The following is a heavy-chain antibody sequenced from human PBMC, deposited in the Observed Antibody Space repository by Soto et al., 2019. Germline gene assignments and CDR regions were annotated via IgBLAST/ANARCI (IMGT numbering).Heavy chain of an antibody. V-gene: IGHV4-59*08. Sequence: PSETLSLTCTVPGGSISSYYWSWIRQPPGKGLEWIGYIYYSGSTNYNPSLKSRVTISVDTSKNQFSLKLSSVTAADTAVYYCARWYSSSAHDYWGQGTLVTVSS. D-gene: IGHD6-6*01. CDR2: IYYSGST. CDR3: ARWYSSSAHDY. CDR1: GGSISSYY. J-gene: IGHJ4*02.